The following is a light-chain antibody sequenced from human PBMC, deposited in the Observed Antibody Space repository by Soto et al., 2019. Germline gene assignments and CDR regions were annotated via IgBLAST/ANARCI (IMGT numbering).Light chain of an antibody. CDR2: GAS. J-gene: IGKJ4*01. Sequence: EKVMTQSPATLSVSPGERATLSCRASQSISSNLAWYQQKSGQAPRLLIYGASTRATGIPARFSGSRSGAEFTLTINSLQSEDFAVYYCQPYNNWPLTFGGGTKVDIK. CDR3: QPYNNWPLT. V-gene: IGKV3D-15*01. CDR1: QSISSN.